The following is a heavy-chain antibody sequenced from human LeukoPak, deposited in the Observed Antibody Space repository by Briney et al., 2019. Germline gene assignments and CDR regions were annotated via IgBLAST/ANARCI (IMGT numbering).Heavy chain of an antibody. D-gene: IGHD2-21*02. J-gene: IGHJ4*02. CDR2: IHNSGRT. Sequence: SETLSLTCSVSGDSLSKYFWSWIRQSPGEGLEWIGYIHNSGRTTYNPSLKSRSTILLDTSKNQFSLNLRSVIAADTAVYYCAGLPAHRPLDYWGQGILVTVSS. CDR3: AGLPAHRPLDY. V-gene: IGHV4-59*01. CDR1: GDSLSKYF.